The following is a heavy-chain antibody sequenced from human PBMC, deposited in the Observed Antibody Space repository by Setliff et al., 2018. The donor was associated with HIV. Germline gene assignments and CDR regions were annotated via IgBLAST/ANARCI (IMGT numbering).Heavy chain of an antibody. CDR2: ISHSGST. CDR3: ARHEITMVRGVTIKAGYSFDY. V-gene: IGHV4-38-2*01. Sequence: SETLSLTCAVSGYSISSGYYWGWIRQPPGKGLEWIGSISHSGSTYYNPSLKSRVTISVDTSKNQLSLKLSSVTAADTAVYYCARHEITMVRGVTIKAGYSFDYWGQGTLVTVSS. J-gene: IGHJ4*02. CDR1: GYSISSGYY. D-gene: IGHD3-10*01.